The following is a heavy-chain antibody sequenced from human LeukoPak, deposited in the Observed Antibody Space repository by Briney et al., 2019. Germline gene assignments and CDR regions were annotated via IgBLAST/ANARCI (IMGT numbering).Heavy chain of an antibody. CDR2: INPDTGGT. CDR3: AKVPPSITAAGNWLDP. D-gene: IGHD6-13*01. CDR1: GYTFTGYY. V-gene: IGHV1-2*06. Sequence: ASVKVSCKASGYTFTGYYIHWVRQAPGQGLEGMGRINPDTGGTDYAQKFQGRITMTRDTSITTAYMELSRLTSDDTAMYYCAKVPPSITAAGNWLDPWGQGALVTVSS. J-gene: IGHJ5*02.